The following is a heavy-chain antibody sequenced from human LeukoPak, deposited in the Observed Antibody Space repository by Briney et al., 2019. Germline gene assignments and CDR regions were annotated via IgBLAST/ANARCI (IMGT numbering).Heavy chain of an antibody. V-gene: IGHV4-34*01. CDR2: INHSGST. J-gene: IGHJ4*02. CDR3: ARAGGVDTAMSSPVDY. D-gene: IGHD5-18*01. Sequence: SETLSLTCAVYGGPFSGYYWSWIRQPPGKGLEWIGEINHSGSTNYNPSLKSRVTISVDTSKNQFSLKLSSVTAADTAVYYCARAGGVDTAMSSPVDYWGQGTLVTVSS. CDR1: GGPFSGYY.